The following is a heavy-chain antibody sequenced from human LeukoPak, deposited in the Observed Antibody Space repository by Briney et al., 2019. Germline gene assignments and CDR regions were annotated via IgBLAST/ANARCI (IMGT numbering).Heavy chain of an antibody. Sequence: GGSLRLSCAASGFTFSSYAMHWVRQASGKGLEWVAVISYDGSNKYYSDSVKGRFTISRDNSKNTLYLQMNSLRAEDTAVYYCARGSPYYDSSGQFDYWGQGTPVTVSS. CDR3: ARGSPYYDSSGQFDY. CDR1: GFTFSSYA. J-gene: IGHJ4*02. CDR2: ISYDGSNK. D-gene: IGHD3-22*01. V-gene: IGHV3-30*04.